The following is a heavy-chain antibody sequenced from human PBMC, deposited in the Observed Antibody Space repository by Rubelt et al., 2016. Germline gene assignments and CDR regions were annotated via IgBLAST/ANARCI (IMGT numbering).Heavy chain of an antibody. V-gene: IGHV1-69*10. J-gene: IGHJ4*02. D-gene: IGHD2-21*02. Sequence: GGIVPILGIANYAQKFQGRVTITADKSTSTAYMELRSLRSEDTAVYYCARDSVAYCGGDCYSYFDYWGQGTLVTVSS. CDR2: IVPILGIA. CDR3: ARDSVAYCGGDCYSYFDY.